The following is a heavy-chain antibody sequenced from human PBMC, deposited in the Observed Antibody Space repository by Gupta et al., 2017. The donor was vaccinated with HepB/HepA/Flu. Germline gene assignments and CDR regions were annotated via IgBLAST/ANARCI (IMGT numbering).Heavy chain of an antibody. D-gene: IGHD6-19*01. V-gene: IGHV3-23*01. CDR3: AKGIAVASYYYYYGMDV. Sequence: EVQLLESGGGLVQPGGSLRLSCAASGFTFSSDVMSWVRPAPGKGLEWVSAISGSGGSTYYADSVKGRFTISRDNSKNTLYLQMNSLRAEDTAVYYCAKGIAVASYYYYYGMDVWGQGTTVTGSS. CDR2: ISGSGGST. CDR1: GFTFSSDV. J-gene: IGHJ6*02.